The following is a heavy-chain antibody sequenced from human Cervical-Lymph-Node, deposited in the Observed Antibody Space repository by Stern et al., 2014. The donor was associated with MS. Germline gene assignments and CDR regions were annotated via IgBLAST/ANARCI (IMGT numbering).Heavy chain of an antibody. Sequence: VQLVESGGGLVKPGGSLRLSCAASGFTFSEYYMTWIRQAPGKGLEWVSYISSSGDTIYYADSVKGRFTISRDNAKNSLHLQMIGLRVEDTAVYYCARARSVQFSPSGSWGQGTLVTVSS. CDR1: GFTFSEYY. CDR2: ISSSGDTI. V-gene: IGHV3-11*01. J-gene: IGHJ5*02. CDR3: ARARSVQFSPSGS. D-gene: IGHD3-10*01.